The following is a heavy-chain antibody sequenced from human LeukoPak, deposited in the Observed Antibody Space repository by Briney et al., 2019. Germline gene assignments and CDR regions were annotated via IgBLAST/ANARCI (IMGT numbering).Heavy chain of an antibody. V-gene: IGHV3-30*04. D-gene: IGHD3-9*01. CDR2: ILENGSNQ. J-gene: IGHJ4*02. CDR1: GFTFSNYI. CDR3: ARSGYFDWLLSDY. Sequence: TGGSLRLSCAASGFTFSNYIMHWVRQAPGKGLDWVAVILENGSNQYYADSVKGRFTISRDNAKNSLYLQMNSLRAEDTAVYYCARSGYFDWLLSDYWGQGTLVTVSS.